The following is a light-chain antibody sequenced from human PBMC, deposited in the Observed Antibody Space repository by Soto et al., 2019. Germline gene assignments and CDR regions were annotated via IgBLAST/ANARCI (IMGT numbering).Light chain of an antibody. J-gene: IGKJ4*02. Sequence: SPLTPSPCTLSAPVRDTLPITCRASASISSWLASYQQKEARAPKPLIHDASSLETGVPSRFSGSGSGTEFTLTTSSLQDDDFAAYYCQQHNSYPRTFGRGTKVDIK. V-gene: IGKV1-5*01. CDR2: DAS. CDR3: QQHNSYPRT. CDR1: ASISSW.